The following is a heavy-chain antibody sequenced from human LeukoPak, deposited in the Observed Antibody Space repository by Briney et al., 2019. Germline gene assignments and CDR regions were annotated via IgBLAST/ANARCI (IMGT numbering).Heavy chain of an antibody. J-gene: IGHJ4*02. V-gene: IGHV3-48*03. Sequence: GSLRLSCAASGFTFSSYEMNWVRQAPGKGLEWVSYISSSGSTIYYADSVKGRFTISRDNAKNSLYLQMNSLRAEDTAVYYCARDRPLAVTNYDSSGFKDYWGQGTLVTVSS. CDR2: ISSSGSTI. CDR1: GFTFSSYE. CDR3: ARDRPLAVTNYDSSGFKDY. D-gene: IGHD3-22*01.